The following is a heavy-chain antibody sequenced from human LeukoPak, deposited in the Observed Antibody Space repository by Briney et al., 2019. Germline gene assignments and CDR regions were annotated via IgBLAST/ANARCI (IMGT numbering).Heavy chain of an antibody. CDR1: GFTFSSYE. D-gene: IGHD6-19*01. CDR3: ARDMYSSGWYVGRVIDY. J-gene: IGHJ4*02. Sequence: GGSLRLSCAASGFTFSSYEMNWVRQAPGKGLEWVSYISSSGSTIYYADSVKGRFTISRDNAKNSLYLQMNSLRAEDTAVYYCARDMYSSGWYVGRVIDYWGQGTLVTVSS. V-gene: IGHV3-48*03. CDR2: ISSSGSTI.